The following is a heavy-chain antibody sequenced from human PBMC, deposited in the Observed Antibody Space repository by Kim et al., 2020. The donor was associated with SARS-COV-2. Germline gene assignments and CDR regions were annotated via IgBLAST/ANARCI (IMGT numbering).Heavy chain of an antibody. CDR2: ISGSGGDT. V-gene: IGHV3-23*01. CDR1: GFSFTNYA. J-gene: IGHJ4*02. CDR3: TRFKWFGEEGF. D-gene: IGHD3-10*01. Sequence: GGSLRLSCVGSGFSFTNYAMSWVRQAPGKGLDWVSRISGSGGDTFYADSVKGRFTISRDNSKNTLYPQMNSLRVEDTAVYYCTRFKWFGEEGFWGQGTLVIVSS.